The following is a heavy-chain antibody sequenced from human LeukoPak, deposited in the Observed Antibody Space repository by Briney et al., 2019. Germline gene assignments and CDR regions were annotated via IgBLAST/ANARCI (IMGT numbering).Heavy chain of an antibody. V-gene: IGHV3-23*01. CDR2: MSDSGGST. Sequence: PGGSLRLSCAASGFTFSNCAMSWVRQAPGKALEWVSVMSDSGGSTYYADSVKGRFTISRDNSKNTLYLQMNSLRAEDTAVYYCAKDVLTWIQLWRPTSNYYYGMDVWGQGTTVTVSS. CDR3: AKDVLTWIQLWRPTSNYYYGMDV. D-gene: IGHD5-18*01. CDR1: GFTFSNCA. J-gene: IGHJ6*02.